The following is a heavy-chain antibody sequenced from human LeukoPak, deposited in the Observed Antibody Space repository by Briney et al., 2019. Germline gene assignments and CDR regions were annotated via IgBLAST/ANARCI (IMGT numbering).Heavy chain of an antibody. J-gene: IGHJ4*02. CDR1: GFTFSSSA. CDR3: AKDHVLWFGEALL. CDR2: IGASGAGT. D-gene: IGHD3-10*01. Sequence: GGSLRLSCAASGFTFSSSAMSWVRQAPGKGLEWVSTIGASGAGTYYADSVKGRFTISRDNSKNTLYLQMNSLRAEDTAVYYCAKDHVLWFGEALLWGQGTLVTVSS. V-gene: IGHV3-23*01.